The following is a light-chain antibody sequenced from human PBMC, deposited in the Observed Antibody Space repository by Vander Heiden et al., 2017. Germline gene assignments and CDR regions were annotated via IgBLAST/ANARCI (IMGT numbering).Light chain of an antibody. CDR2: AAS. Sequence: DIQMTQSPSSLSASVGDRVTITCRASQPINTYLNWYQQKPGTAPNLLIYAASSLQSGVPSRFSGSGSGTDFTLTISSLQPEDFATYYCQQSYSTPLTFGGGTTVEI. CDR3: QQSYSTPLT. J-gene: IGKJ4*01. CDR1: QPINTY. V-gene: IGKV1-39*01.